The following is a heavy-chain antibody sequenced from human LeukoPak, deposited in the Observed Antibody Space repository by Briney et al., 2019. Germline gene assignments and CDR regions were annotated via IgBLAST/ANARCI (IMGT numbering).Heavy chain of an antibody. CDR1: GSSFTGYW. CDR3: ARSGAVAGTFYYGMDV. V-gene: IGHV5-10-1*01. D-gene: IGHD6-19*01. Sequence: GEPLNTCGKASGSSFTGYWISWVRQMPGKGLEWMGRIDHSGSYTNYSPSFQSHVTISADKSISTAYLQWSSLKASDTAMYYCARSGAVAGTFYYGMDVWGKGTTVTVSS. CDR2: IDHSGSYT. J-gene: IGHJ6*04.